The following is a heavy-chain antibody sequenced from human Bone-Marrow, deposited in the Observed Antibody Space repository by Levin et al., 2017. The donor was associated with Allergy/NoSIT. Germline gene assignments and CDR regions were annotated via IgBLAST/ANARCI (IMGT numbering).Heavy chain of an antibody. CDR3: VRQGGVFSYSSSWNVDH. J-gene: IGHJ4*01. Sequence: SETLSLTCTVSGDSINNYNYYWGWVRQPPGTGLEWIGNIYSGGSTSYNPSLQSRVTISADTSKSQFSLHLRSVSEAETAVYYCVRQGGVFSYSSSWNVDHWGRGILVSAS. V-gene: IGHV4-39*01. D-gene: IGHD6-13*01. CDR1: GDSINNYNYY. CDR2: IYSGGST.